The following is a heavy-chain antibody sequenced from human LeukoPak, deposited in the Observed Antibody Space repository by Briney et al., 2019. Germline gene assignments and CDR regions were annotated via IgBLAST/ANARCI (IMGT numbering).Heavy chain of an antibody. J-gene: IGHJ5*02. CDR3: ATVSVVVTARNWFDP. D-gene: IGHD2-21*02. Sequence: SETLSLTCTVSGGSVSSGSYYWSWIRQPPGKGLEWIGYIYYSGSTNYNPSLKSRVTISVDTSKNQFSLKLSSVTAADTAVYYCATVSVVVTARNWFDPWGQGTLVTVSS. CDR2: IYYSGST. V-gene: IGHV4-61*01. CDR1: GGSVSSGSYY.